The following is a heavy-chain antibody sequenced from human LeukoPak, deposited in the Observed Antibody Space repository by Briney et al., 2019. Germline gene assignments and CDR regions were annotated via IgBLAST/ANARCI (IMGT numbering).Heavy chain of an antibody. CDR2: INSDGSST. V-gene: IGHV3-74*01. CDR3: ARGPSGGRYYVGDY. CDR1: GFTLSTYW. D-gene: IGHD1-26*01. J-gene: IGHJ4*02. Sequence: GGSLRLSCAASGFTLSTYWIHWVRQAPGKGLVWVSRINSDGSSTSYADSVKGRFTISRDNAKNTLYLQMNSLRAEDTAVYYCARGPSGGRYYVGDYWGQGTLVTVSS.